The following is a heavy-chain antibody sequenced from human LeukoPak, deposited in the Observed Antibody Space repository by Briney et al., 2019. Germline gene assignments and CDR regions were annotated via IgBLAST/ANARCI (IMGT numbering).Heavy chain of an antibody. CDR1: GFTFSDYY. J-gene: IGHJ6*03. D-gene: IGHD3-3*01. CDR3: ARAGTYDFWSGPENYYYYMDV. V-gene: IGHV3-11*01. Sequence: GRSLRLSCAASGFTFSDYYMSWIRQAPGKGLEWGSYISSSGSTIYYADSVKGRFTISRDNAKNSLYLQMNSLRAEDTAVYYCARAGTYDFWSGPENYYYYMDVWGKGTTVTVSS. CDR2: ISSSGSTI.